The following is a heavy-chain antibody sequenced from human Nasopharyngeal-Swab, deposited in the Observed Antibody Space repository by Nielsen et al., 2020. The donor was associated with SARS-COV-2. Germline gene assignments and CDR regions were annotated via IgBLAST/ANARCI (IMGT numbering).Heavy chain of an antibody. CDR2: ISWNSGSI. CDR1: GFTFDDYA. D-gene: IGHD1-20*01. V-gene: IGHV3-9*01. Sequence: SLKISCAASGFTFDDYAMHWVRQAPGKGLEWVSGISWNSGSIGYADSVKGRFTISRDNAKNSLYLQMNSLRAEDTALYYCAKDITEGGGYWGQRTLVTVSS. J-gene: IGHJ4*02. CDR3: AKDITEGGGY.